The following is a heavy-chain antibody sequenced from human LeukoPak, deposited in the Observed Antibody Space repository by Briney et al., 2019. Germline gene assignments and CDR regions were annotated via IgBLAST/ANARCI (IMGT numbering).Heavy chain of an antibody. V-gene: IGHV3-23*01. CDR1: GFTFSGYW. CDR3: AKDRPEYYYDSSGYYH. D-gene: IGHD3-22*01. J-gene: IGHJ5*02. CDR2: ISGSGGST. Sequence: PGGSLRLSCAGSGFTFSGYWMHWVRQVPGKGLDWVSAISGSGGSTYYADSVKGRFTISRDNSKNTLYLQMNSLRAEDTAVYYCAKDRPEYYYDSSGYYHWGQGTLVTVSS.